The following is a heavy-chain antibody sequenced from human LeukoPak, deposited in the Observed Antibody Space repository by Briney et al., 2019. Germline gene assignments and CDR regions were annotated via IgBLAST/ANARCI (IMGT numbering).Heavy chain of an antibody. Sequence: GGSLRLSCEASAFTFSSYSMSWVRQAPGKGLEWGSSIDSSTSHIYYADSVKGRFTISRDNAKNSLYLQVSSLRAEDTAVYYCARDFRTQLDGYSPPYHFDYWGQGALVTVSS. D-gene: IGHD5-24*01. V-gene: IGHV3-21*01. J-gene: IGHJ4*02. CDR2: IDSSTSHI. CDR3: ARDFRTQLDGYSPPYHFDY. CDR1: AFTFSSYS.